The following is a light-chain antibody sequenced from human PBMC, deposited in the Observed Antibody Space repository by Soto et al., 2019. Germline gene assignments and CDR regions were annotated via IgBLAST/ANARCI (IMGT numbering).Light chain of an antibody. CDR3: GTWDSSLTARI. CDR1: SSNIGNQY. V-gene: IGLV1-51*01. Sequence: QSVLTQPPSVSAAPGQKVTISCSGSSSNIGNQYVSWYQQHPGTAPKLLIYDNDKRPSGIPDRFSGSKSGTSATLAITGLQTGDEADYYCGTWDSSLTARIFGGGTQLTVL. J-gene: IGLJ2*01. CDR2: DND.